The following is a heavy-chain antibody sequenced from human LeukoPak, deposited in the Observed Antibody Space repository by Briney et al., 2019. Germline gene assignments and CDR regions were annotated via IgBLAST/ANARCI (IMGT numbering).Heavy chain of an antibody. CDR2: IYYSGST. D-gene: IGHD2-15*01. CDR1: GGSISSSSYY. J-gene: IGHJ3*02. V-gene: IGHV4-39*07. CDR3: ARDGYCSGGSCYSGYAFDI. Sequence: PSETLSLTCTVSGGSISSSSYYWGWIRQPPGKGLEWIGSIYYSGSTYYNPSLKSRVTISVDTSKNQFSLKLSSVTAADTAVYYCARDGYCSGGSCYSGYAFDIWGQGTMVTVSS.